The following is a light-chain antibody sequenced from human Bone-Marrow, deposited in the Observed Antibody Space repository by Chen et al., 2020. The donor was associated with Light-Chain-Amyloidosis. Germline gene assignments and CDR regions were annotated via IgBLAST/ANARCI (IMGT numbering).Light chain of an antibody. CDR2: AAS. V-gene: IGKV1-39*01. Sequence: DIQMTQSPSSLSASVGDRVTITCRASQSISTYLNWYQQKPGKAPKLLIYAASSLQSGVSSRFSGSGSGTESTLTISSLRPEDFATDYCQQSYSTPYTFGQGTKLEIK. J-gene: IGKJ2*01. CDR3: QQSYSTPYT. CDR1: QSISTY.